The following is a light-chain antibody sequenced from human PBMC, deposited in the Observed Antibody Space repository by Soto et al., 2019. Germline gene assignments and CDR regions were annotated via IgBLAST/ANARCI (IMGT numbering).Light chain of an antibody. J-gene: IGKJ3*01. CDR2: DAS. V-gene: IGKV3-11*01. CDR1: QSISSY. CDR3: MQRSNWTIT. Sequence: EIVLTQSPATLSLSPGERATLSCRTSQSISSYLVWYQQKPGQPPRVLIYDASNMATGIAVRFSGSGSGTDFTLTIRSLEPAEFAVYYCMQRSNWTITFGPGTRIDIK.